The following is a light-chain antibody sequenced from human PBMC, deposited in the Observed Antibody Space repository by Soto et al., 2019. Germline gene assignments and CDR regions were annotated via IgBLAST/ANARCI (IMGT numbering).Light chain of an antibody. Sequence: DIQMTQSPSSLSASVGDRVTITCRASQSIDKYLNWYQQKPGKAPKVRIYAASNLQSGVPSRVGGGGSGTDFTLTSTSLVPDDSATYYCQQSYSTPRTFGQGTKVAIK. CDR2: AAS. CDR1: QSIDKY. J-gene: IGKJ1*01. V-gene: IGKV1-39*01. CDR3: QQSYSTPRT.